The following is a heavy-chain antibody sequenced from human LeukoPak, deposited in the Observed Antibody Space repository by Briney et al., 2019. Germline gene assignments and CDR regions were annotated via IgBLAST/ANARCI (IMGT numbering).Heavy chain of an antibody. CDR2: INAGNGNT. Sequence: ASVKVSCKASGYTFTSYAMHWVRQAPGQRLEWMGWINAGNGNTKYSQKFQGRVTITRDTSASTAYMELSSLRSEDTAVHYCARDFGYSGYDGYFDYWGQGTLVTVSS. J-gene: IGHJ4*02. D-gene: IGHD5-12*01. V-gene: IGHV1-3*01. CDR1: GYTFTSYA. CDR3: ARDFGYSGYDGYFDY.